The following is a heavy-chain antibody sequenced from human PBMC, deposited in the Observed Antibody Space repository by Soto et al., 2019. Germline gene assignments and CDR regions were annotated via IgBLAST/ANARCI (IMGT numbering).Heavy chain of an antibody. V-gene: IGHV3-21*01. Sequence: GGSLRLSCATSGFDFGSYVMHWVRQAPGKGLEWVSAISSSRTYIYYADSVKGRFTISRDNAKNSLSLHMNSLTDEDTAIYYYDREGSYDSSGSYFQAFCYWCQGPLVTVSS. CDR1: GFDFGSYV. J-gene: IGHJ4*02. CDR2: ISSSRTYI. D-gene: IGHD3-22*01. CDR3: DREGSYDSSGSYFQAFCY.